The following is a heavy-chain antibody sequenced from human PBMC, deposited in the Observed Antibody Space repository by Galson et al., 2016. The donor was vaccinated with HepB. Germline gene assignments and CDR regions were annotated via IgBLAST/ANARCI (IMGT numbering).Heavy chain of an antibody. CDR2: IGTADDT. D-gene: IGHD7-27*01. J-gene: IGHJ3*01. CDR1: GFIFSTYD. CDR3: ARVGIRDAFDV. Sequence: SLRLSCAASGFIFSTYDMHWVRQVTGKGLEWVSGIGTADDTYYPESVKGRFIISRENAKNSLYLQMNSLRAGDTAVYYCARVGIRDAFDVWGRGTMVTVSS. V-gene: IGHV3-13*01.